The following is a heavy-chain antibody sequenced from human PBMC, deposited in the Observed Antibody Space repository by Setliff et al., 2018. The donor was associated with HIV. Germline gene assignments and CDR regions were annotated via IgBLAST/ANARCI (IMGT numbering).Heavy chain of an antibody. CDR3: ARVIDYGVLYWSYYMDV. V-gene: IGHV1-18*04. CDR1: GYTFTGYY. CDR2: ISADNGDT. J-gene: IGHJ6*03. Sequence: APVKVSCKASGYTFTGYYIHWVRQAPGQGLEWMGWISADNGDTNYPQKLQGRVTMTTDTSTSTAYMELRSLRSDDTAVYYCARVIDYGVLYWSYYMDVWGKGTTVTVS. D-gene: IGHD4-17*01.